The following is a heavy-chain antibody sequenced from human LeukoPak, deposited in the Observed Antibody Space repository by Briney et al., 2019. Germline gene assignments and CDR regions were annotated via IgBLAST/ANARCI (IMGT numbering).Heavy chain of an antibody. D-gene: IGHD3-22*01. J-gene: IGHJ3*02. CDR1: GGSISSSTYH. CDR3: ARGRAYYYDSSAFDI. V-gene: IGHV4-39*07. CDR2: IYYSGST. Sequence: SETLSLTCTVSGGSISSSTYHWGWIRQPPGKGLEWIGTIYYSGSTYYNPSLKSRVTISVDRSKNQFSLKLSSVTAADTAVYYCARGRAYYYDSSAFDIWGQGTMVTVSS.